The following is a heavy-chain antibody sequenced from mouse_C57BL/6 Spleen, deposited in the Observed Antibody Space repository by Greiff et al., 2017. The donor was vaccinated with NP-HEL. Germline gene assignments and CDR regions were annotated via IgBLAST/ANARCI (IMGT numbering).Heavy chain of an antibody. CDR2: IDPSDSET. Sequence: QVQLKQPGAELVRPGSSVKLSCKASGYTFTSYWMHWVKQRPIQGLEWIGNIDPSDSETHYNQKFKDKATLTVDKSSSTAYMQLSSLTSEDSAVYYCARSGIVTFAYWGQGTLVTVSA. CDR3: ARSGIVTFAY. D-gene: IGHD2-5*01. CDR1: GYTFTSYW. J-gene: IGHJ3*01. V-gene: IGHV1-52*01.